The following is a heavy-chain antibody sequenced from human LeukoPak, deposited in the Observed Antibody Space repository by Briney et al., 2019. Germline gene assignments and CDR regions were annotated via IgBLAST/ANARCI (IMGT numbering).Heavy chain of an antibody. V-gene: IGHV4-59*08. J-gene: IGHJ3*02. D-gene: IGHD2-2*02. CDR3: ARRCSGPTCYTDAYDI. Sequence: PSVTLSLTCTVSGGSISSYYWTWIRQPPGKGLEWIGYVYYSGSTDYNPSLKSRVTISVDTSNKQFSLNLSSVTAADTAVYYCARRCSGPTCYTDAYDIWGQGTMVTVSS. CDR1: GGSISSYY. CDR2: VYYSGST.